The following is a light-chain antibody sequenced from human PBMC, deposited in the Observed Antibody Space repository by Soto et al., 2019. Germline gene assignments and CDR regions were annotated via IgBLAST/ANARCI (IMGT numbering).Light chain of an antibody. CDR3: QQYGSSPPYT. Sequence: EIVLTQSPGTLSLSPGERATLSCRASQSVSSSYLAWYQQKPGQAPRLLIYGASSRVTGSPDRFSGSGSGTDFTLTISRLEPEDVAVYYCQQYGSSPPYTFGQGTKLEIK. J-gene: IGKJ2*01. CDR1: QSVSSSY. V-gene: IGKV3-20*01. CDR2: GAS.